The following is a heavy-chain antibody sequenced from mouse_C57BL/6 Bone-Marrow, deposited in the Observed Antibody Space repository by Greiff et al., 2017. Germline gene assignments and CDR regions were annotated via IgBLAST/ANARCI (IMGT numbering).Heavy chain of an antibody. J-gene: IGHJ1*03. D-gene: IGHD2-5*01. V-gene: IGHV1-55*01. Sequence: QVHVKQSGAELVKPGASVKMSCTASGYTFTSYWIAWVKQRPGQGLEWIGDIYPGSGSTNYNEKFKSKATLTVDTSASTAYMQLSILTSEDSAVYYCARPYYSNYWYFDVWGTGTTVTVSS. CDR1: GYTFTSYW. CDR3: ARPYYSNYWYFDV. CDR2: IYPGSGST.